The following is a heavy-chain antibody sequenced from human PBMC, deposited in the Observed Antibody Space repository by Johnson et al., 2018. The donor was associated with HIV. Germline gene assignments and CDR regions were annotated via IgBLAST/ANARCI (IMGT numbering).Heavy chain of an antibody. CDR2: ISGSGRSI. CDR1: GFTFSDYF. D-gene: IGHD6-13*01. CDR3: AKDQWSSSWTNDAFDI. V-gene: IGHV3-11*04. Sequence: QVQLVESGGGLVKPGGSLRLSCGGTGFTFSDYFMSWIRQAPGKGLEWVSYISGSGRSIYYADSLKGRFTISRDNSKNTLYLQMNSLRAEDTAVYYCAKDQWSSSWTNDAFDIWGQGTMVTVSS. J-gene: IGHJ3*02.